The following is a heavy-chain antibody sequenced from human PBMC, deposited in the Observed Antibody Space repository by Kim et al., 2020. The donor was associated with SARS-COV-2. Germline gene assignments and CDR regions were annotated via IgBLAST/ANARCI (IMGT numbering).Heavy chain of an antibody. V-gene: IGHV3-23*01. CDR3: AKDHSNYDPYYYYYYGMDV. D-gene: IGHD4-4*01. Sequence: GGSLRLSCAASGFTFSSYAMSWVRQAPGKGLEWVSAISGSGGSTYYADSVKGRSTISRDNSKNTLYLQMNSLRAEDTAVYYCAKDHSNYDPYYYYYYGMDVWGQGTTVTVSS. CDR1: GFTFSSYA. J-gene: IGHJ6*02. CDR2: ISGSGGST.